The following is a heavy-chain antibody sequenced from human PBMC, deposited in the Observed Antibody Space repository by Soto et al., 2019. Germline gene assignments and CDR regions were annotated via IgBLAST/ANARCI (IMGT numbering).Heavy chain of an antibody. CDR3: ARDTGGWLFDP. Sequence: PTETPSLIWIVYGRSIRSHSWSWIRQPAWKGLEWIGRIYTSGSTNYNPSLKSRVTMSVDTSKNQFSLKLSSVTAADTAVYYCARDTGGWLFDPWGQG. CDR1: GRSIRSHS. V-gene: IGHV4-4*07. CDR2: IYTSGST. D-gene: IGHD6-19*01. J-gene: IGHJ5*02.